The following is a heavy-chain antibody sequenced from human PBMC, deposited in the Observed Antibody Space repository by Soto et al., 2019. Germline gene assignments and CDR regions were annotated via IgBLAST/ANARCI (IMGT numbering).Heavy chain of an antibody. Sequence: EVQLVESGGGLVQPGGSLRLSCATSGFILSDCAMNWVRQAPGKGLEWVSYISSSSSVIDYADSVKGRFTVSRDNARNSLYLNMNSLRAEDTAVYYFARDLSWGSNWYYYMDVWGKGTTVTVSS. D-gene: IGHD7-27*01. CDR1: GFILSDCA. CDR2: ISSSSSVI. V-gene: IGHV3-48*01. J-gene: IGHJ6*03. CDR3: ARDLSWGSNWYYYMDV.